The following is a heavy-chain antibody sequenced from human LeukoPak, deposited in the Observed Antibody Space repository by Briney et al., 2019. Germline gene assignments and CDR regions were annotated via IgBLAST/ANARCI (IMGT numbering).Heavy chain of an antibody. J-gene: IGHJ6*03. CDR1: GGSISSHY. Sequence: SETLSLTCTVSGGSISSHYWSWIRQPPGKGLEWIGYIYYSGSTNYNPSLKSRVTISVDTSKNQFSLKLSSVTAADTAVYYCARGHLPYYYYTDVWVKGTTVTVSS. CDR3: ARGHLPYYYYTDV. CDR2: IYYSGST. V-gene: IGHV4-59*11.